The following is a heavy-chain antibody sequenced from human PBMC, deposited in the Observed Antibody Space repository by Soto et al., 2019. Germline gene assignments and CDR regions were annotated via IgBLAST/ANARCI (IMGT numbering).Heavy chain of an antibody. CDR1: GGSISSGGYY. J-gene: IGHJ3*02. CDR2: IYYSGST. CDR3: ARDGSGSYFDAFDI. D-gene: IGHD1-26*01. V-gene: IGHV4-31*03. Sequence: QVQLQESGPGLVKPSQTLSLTCTVSGGSISSGGYYWSWIRQHPGKGLEWIGYIYYSGSTYYNPSLKSRVTISVDTSKNQFSLKLSSVTAADTAVYYCARDGSGSYFDAFDIWGQGTMVTVSS.